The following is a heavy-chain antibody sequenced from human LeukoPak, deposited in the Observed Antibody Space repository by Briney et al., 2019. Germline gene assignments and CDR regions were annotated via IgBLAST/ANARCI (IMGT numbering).Heavy chain of an antibody. D-gene: IGHD6-13*01. V-gene: IGHV4-59*11. Sequence: SETLSLTCTVSGGSISSHYWSWIRQPPGKGLEWIGYIYYSGSTNYNPSLKSRVTISVDTSKNQFSLKLSSVTAADTAVYYCARVRAGTTGVFYYYYYMDVCGKGTTVTVSS. CDR1: GGSISSHY. J-gene: IGHJ6*03. CDR3: ARVRAGTTGVFYYYYYMDV. CDR2: IYYSGST.